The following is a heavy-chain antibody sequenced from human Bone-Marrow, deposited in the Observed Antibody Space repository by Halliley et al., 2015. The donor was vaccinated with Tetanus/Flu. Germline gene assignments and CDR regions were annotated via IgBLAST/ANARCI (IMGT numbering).Heavy chain of an antibody. CDR2: IHNTGGT. Sequence: GLGWFGEIHNTGGTNYKPPLESRVTFSLDMSKNQISLKLKSVTAADTAIYYCARDLQLLTAFDVWGHGTMVTVSS. CDR3: ARDLQLLTAFDV. V-gene: IGHV4-4*02. D-gene: IGHD1-1*01. J-gene: IGHJ3*01.